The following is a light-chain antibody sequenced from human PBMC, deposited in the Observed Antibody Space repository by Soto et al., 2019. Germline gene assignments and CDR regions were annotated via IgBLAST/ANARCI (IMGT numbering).Light chain of an antibody. CDR1: QDISNY. J-gene: IGKJ4*01. V-gene: IGKV1-33*01. CDR3: QQYDNLPLT. Sequence: DIQMTQSPSSLSASVGDRVTITCQASQDISNYLNWYQQKPGKAHKLLIYDASNLETGVPSRFSGSGSGTDFTFTISSLQPEHIATYYCQQYDNLPLTFGGRTKVDIK. CDR2: DAS.